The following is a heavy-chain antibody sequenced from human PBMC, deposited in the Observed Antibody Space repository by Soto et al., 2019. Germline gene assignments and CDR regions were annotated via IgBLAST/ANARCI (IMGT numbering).Heavy chain of an antibody. D-gene: IGHD6-13*01. J-gene: IGHJ4*02. CDR2: IYREGSA. CDR3: ARVHSSSYHYLDY. V-gene: IGHV3-66*01. CDR1: GFTVSSYY. Sequence: PGGSLRLSCAASGFTVSSYYMSWVRQAPGKGLEWVSVIYREGSADFADSVQGRFTISRDNSKNTLYLQMRSLRAEDSAVYYCARVHSSSYHYLDYWGQGNLVTLSS.